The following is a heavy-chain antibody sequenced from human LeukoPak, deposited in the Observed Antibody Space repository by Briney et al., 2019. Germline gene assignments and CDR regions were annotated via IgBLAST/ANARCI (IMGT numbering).Heavy chain of an antibody. J-gene: IGHJ4*02. CDR2: IIPIFGTA. CDR3: ARGGSGWYYFDY. V-gene: IGHV1-69*13. D-gene: IGHD6-19*01. CDR1: GGTFSSYA. Sequence: ASVKVSCKASGGTFSSYAISWVRQAPGQGLEWMGGIIPIFGTANYAQKFQGRVTIAADESTSTAYMELSSLRSEDTAVYYCARGGSGWYYFDYWGQGTLVTVSS.